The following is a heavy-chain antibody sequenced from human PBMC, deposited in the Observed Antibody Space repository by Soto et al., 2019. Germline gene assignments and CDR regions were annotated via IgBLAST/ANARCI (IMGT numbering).Heavy chain of an antibody. CDR1: GFTFSSYV. J-gene: IGHJ4*02. CDR3: AKGYDSGGYLFDY. V-gene: IGHV3-23*01. Sequence: EVQVLESGGGLVQPGGSLRLSCAASGFTFSSYVMSWVRQAPGKGLEWVSTINGGGDGTHYADSVKGRFTISRDNSKNTLYLQMNRLRAEDTALYYCAKGYDSGGYLFDYWGQGTLVTVSS. CDR2: INGGGDGT. D-gene: IGHD3-22*01.